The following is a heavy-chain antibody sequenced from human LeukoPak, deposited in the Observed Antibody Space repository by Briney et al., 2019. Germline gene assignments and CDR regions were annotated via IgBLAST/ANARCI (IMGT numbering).Heavy chain of an antibody. Sequence: SVKVSCKASGGTFSSYAISWVRQAPGQGVEWMGRIIPILGIANYAQKFQGRVTITADKSTSTAYMELSSLRSEDTAVYYCARDLRDIVVVVAASPYGMDVWGQGTTVTVSS. CDR1: GGTFSSYA. V-gene: IGHV1-69*04. D-gene: IGHD2-15*01. CDR3: ARDLRDIVVVVAASPYGMDV. J-gene: IGHJ6*02. CDR2: IIPILGIA.